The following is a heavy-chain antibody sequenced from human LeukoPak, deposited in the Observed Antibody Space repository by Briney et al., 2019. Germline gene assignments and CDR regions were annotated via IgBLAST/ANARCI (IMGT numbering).Heavy chain of an antibody. D-gene: IGHD3-16*01. CDR1: GGSISSINW. Sequence: PSETLSLTCAVSGGSISSINWWSWVRQPPGKGLEWIGEIYHSGSTDYNPSLKSRVTILVDKSRNQFSLDVNSVTAADTAVYYCARDGGYDYFDSWGQGTLVTVSS. V-gene: IGHV4-4*02. CDR2: IYHSGST. CDR3: ARDGGYDYFDS. J-gene: IGHJ4*02.